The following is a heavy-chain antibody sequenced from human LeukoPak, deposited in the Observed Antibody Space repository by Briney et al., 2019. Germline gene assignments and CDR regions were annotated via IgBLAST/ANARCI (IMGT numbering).Heavy chain of an antibody. Sequence: GGSLRLSCAASGFTFSSYGMHWVRQAPGKGLEWVAFIRYDGSNKYYADSVKGRFTISRDNSKNTLYLQMNSLRAEDTAVYYCATDKKAGIAVAGTVFDYWGQGTLVTVSS. CDR2: IRYDGSNK. V-gene: IGHV3-30*02. J-gene: IGHJ4*02. CDR1: GFTFSSYG. D-gene: IGHD6-19*01. CDR3: ATDKKAGIAVAGTVFDY.